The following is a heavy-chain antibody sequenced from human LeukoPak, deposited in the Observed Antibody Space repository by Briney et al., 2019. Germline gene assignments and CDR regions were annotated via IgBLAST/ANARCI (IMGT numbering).Heavy chain of an antibody. CDR2: ISWNSDTI. CDR3: ARDSSPVRGNYYYYMDV. CDR1: GFTFDDYA. D-gene: IGHD3-16*01. J-gene: IGHJ6*03. Sequence: GGSLRLSCAASGFTFDDYAMHWVRQAPGKGLEWVSGISWNSDTIGYADSVKGRFTISRDNAKNSLYLQMNSLRAEDTAVYYCARDSSPVRGNYYYYMDVWGKGTTVTVSS. V-gene: IGHV3-9*01.